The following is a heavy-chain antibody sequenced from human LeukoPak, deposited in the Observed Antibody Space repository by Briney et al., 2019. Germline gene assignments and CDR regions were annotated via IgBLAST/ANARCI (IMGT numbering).Heavy chain of an antibody. CDR3: ARSGIQLWTGYFDY. D-gene: IGHD5-18*01. CDR1: GFTFSSYA. CDR2: ISYDGSNK. Sequence: PGGSLRLSCAASGFTFSSYAKHWVRQAPGKGLEWVAVISYDGSNKYYADSVKGRFTISRDNSKNTLYLQMNSLRAEDTAVYYCARSGIQLWTGYFDYWGQGTLVTVSS. V-gene: IGHV3-30-3*01. J-gene: IGHJ4*02.